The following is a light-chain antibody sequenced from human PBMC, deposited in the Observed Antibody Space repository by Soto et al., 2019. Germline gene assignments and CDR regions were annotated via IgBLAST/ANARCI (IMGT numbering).Light chain of an antibody. CDR2: KAS. Sequence: DIQMTQSPSTLSASVGDRVTITCRASQSISSWLAWYQQKPRKAPKLLIYKASSLESGVPSRFSGSGSVTEFTLTISSLQPDDFATYYCQQYNSYSPITFGPGTKVDIK. CDR1: QSISSW. V-gene: IGKV1-5*03. CDR3: QQYNSYSPIT. J-gene: IGKJ3*01.